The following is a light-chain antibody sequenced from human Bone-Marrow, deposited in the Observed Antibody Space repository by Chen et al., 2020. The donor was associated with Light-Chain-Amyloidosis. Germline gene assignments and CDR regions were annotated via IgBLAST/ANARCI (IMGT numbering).Light chain of an antibody. CDR3: QSADISNVV. J-gene: IGLJ2*01. CDR1: ALAKQY. V-gene: IGLV3-25*03. Sequence: SFELTPPPSVSVSPGQTARITCSGDALAKQYAYWFQQRPGQAPILLIYQDSERPSGIPERFSGSSSGTTVTLTITGVQAEDEADYFCQSADISNVVFGGGTKLTVL. CDR2: QDS.